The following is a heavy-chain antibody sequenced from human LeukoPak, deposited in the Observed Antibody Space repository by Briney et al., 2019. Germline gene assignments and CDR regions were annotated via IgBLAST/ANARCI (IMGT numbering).Heavy chain of an antibody. D-gene: IGHD3-22*01. J-gene: IGHJ3*02. Sequence: SQTLSLTXTVSGGSISSGDYYWSRIRQPPGEGLEWIGYIYYSGSTYYNPSLKSRVTISVDTSKNQFSLKLSSVTAADTAVYYCAREYYYESSGYYHRRAFDIWGQGTMVTVSS. V-gene: IGHV4-30-4*08. CDR3: AREYYYESSGYYHRRAFDI. CDR2: IYYSGST. CDR1: GGSISSGDYY.